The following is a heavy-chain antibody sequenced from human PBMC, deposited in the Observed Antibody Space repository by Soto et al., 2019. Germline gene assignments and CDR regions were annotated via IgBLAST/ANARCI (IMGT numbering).Heavy chain of an antibody. CDR3: AKDAGNLGYCSSASCYDYYYGMDV. CDR2: ISGSGGII. V-gene: IGHV3-23*01. CDR1: GFTFSSYA. D-gene: IGHD2-2*01. J-gene: IGHJ6*02. Sequence: EVQLLESGGGLVQPGGSLRLSCAASGFTFSSYAMSWVRQAPGKGLEWVAAISGSGGIIYYADSVKGRFTISRDNSKNTLYLQRNSLRAEDTAVYYCAKDAGNLGYCSSASCYDYYYGMDVWAKGPRSPSP.